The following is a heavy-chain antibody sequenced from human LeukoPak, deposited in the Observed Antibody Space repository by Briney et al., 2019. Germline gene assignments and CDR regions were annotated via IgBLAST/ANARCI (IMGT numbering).Heavy chain of an antibody. CDR1: GFTFSSYW. V-gene: IGHV3-7*01. Sequence: GGSLRLSCAASGFTFSSYWMSWVRQAPGKGLEWVANIKEDGSEKYYVDSVKGRFTISRDNSKNALYLQMNSLRAEDTAVYYCARGGRIRYYYDSSGSRAAVDYWGQGTLVTVSS. D-gene: IGHD3-22*01. CDR3: ARGGRIRYYYDSSGSRAAVDY. J-gene: IGHJ4*02. CDR2: IKEDGSEK.